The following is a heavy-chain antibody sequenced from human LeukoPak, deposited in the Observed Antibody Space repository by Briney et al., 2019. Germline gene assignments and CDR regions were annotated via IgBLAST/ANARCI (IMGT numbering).Heavy chain of an antibody. CDR2: INPSGGRT. CDR3: ARANFWSGYYNPYYYYYMDV. Sequence: ASVKVSCKASGYTFTSYYMHWVRQAPGQGLEWMGIINPSGGRTIYSQKFQGRVTMTRDMSTSTVHMELSSLRSEDTAVYYCARANFWSGYYNPYYYYYMDVWGKGTTVTVSS. D-gene: IGHD3-3*01. J-gene: IGHJ6*03. V-gene: IGHV1-46*01. CDR1: GYTFTSYY.